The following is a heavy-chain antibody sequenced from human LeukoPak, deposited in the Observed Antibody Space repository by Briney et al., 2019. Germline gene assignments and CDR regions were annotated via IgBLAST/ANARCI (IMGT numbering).Heavy chain of an antibody. Sequence: SETLSLTCTVSGGSVSSGSYYWSWIRQPPGKGLEWIGYIYYSGSTKYNPSLKSRVTISIDTSKNQFSLKLSSVTAADTAMYYCAGVVGGSYSMDVWGQGTTVTVSS. J-gene: IGHJ6*03. CDR2: IYYSGST. CDR3: AGVVGGSYSMDV. CDR1: GGSVSSGSYY. D-gene: IGHD1-26*01. V-gene: IGHV4-61*01.